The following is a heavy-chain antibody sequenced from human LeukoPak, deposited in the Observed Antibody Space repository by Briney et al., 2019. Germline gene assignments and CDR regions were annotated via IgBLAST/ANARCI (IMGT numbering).Heavy chain of an antibody. V-gene: IGHV4-59*08. D-gene: IGHD1-26*01. CDR2: IYYSGST. CDR3: ARYGGSPANYYDY. CDR1: GGSMNIYY. J-gene: IGHJ4*02. Sequence: PSETLSLTCTVSGGSMNIYYWSWIRQPPGEGLEWMGWIYYSGSTTYNPSLKSRFTMSVDTSNNQFFLKLDSVTASDTDVYYCARYGGSPANYYDYWGQGTLVTVSS.